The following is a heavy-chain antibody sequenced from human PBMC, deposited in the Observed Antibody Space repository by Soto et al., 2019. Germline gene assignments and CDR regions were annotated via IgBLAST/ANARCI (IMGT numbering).Heavy chain of an antibody. J-gene: IGHJ3*02. CDR1: GGSFSGYY. V-gene: IGHV4-34*01. D-gene: IGHD1-26*01. Sequence: SETLSLTCAVYGGSFSGYYWSWIRQPPGKGLEWIGEINHSGSTNYNPSLKSRVTISVDTSKNQFSLKLSSVTAADTAVYYCARGDSGSYYGDAFDIWGQGTMVTVS. CDR2: INHSGST. CDR3: ARGDSGSYYGDAFDI.